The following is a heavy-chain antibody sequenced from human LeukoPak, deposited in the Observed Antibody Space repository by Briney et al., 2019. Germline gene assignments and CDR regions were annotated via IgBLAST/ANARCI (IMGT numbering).Heavy chain of an antibody. CDR3: ARDSPYYYYYYMDV. J-gene: IGHJ6*03. Sequence: GASVKVSCKTSGYTFTDFGINWVRHAPGQGLEWLGWITPYNGNTNHLQNLQGRITMTTDTSTSTAYLELRSLTSDDTAVYYCARDSPYYYYYYMDVWGKGTTVTVSS. CDR2: ITPYNGNT. V-gene: IGHV1-18*01. CDR1: GYTFTDFG.